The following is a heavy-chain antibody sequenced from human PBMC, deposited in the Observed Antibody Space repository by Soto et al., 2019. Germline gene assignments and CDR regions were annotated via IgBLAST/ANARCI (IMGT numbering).Heavy chain of an antibody. CDR1: GFTFSSYG. D-gene: IGHD6-19*01. CDR3: AKDVGFAVAGYLDY. J-gene: IGHJ4*02. CDR2: ISYDGSNK. Sequence: QVQLVESGGCVVQPGRSLRLSCAASGFTFSSYGMHWVRQAPGKGLEWVAVISYDGSNKYYADSVKGRFTISRDNSKNTLYLQMNSLRAEDTAVYYCAKDVGFAVAGYLDYWGQGTLVTVSS. V-gene: IGHV3-30*18.